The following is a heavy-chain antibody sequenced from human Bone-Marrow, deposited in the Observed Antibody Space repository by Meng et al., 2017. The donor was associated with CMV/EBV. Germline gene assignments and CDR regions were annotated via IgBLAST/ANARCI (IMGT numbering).Heavy chain of an antibody. CDR2: INSYGDKT. J-gene: IGHJ4*02. Sequence: GGSLRLSCEVSGFTFDDYAMYWVRQAPGKGLEWVSGINSYGDKTAYADSVRGRFTVSRDNAKNSLYLQMTGLRSDDTASYYCAKGFGITIFGIFALWGQGTLVTVSS. CDR3: AKGFGITIFGIFAL. CDR1: GFTFDDYA. D-gene: IGHD3-3*01. V-gene: IGHV3-9*01.